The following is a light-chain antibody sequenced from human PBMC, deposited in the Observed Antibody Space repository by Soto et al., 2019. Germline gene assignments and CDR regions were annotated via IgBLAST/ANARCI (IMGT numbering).Light chain of an antibody. Sequence: DIQMTQSPSSLSASVGDRVTITCRASQSISSYLNWYQQKPGKAPKLMIYAASSLHSGVPSRFSSSGSGTDFTLTISSLQPEDFATYYCQQSYSTPRTFGQGTKVDIK. CDR3: QQSYSTPRT. CDR2: AAS. V-gene: IGKV1-39*01. CDR1: QSISSY. J-gene: IGKJ1*01.